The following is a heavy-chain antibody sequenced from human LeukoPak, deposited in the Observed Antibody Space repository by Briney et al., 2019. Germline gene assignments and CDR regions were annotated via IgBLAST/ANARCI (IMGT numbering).Heavy chain of an antibody. CDR2: IIPIFGTA. CDR3: ARSYYDSSGDDAFDI. J-gene: IGHJ3*02. CDR1: GGTFISYA. Sequence: SVKVSCKASGGTFISYAISWVRQAPGQGLEWMGGIIPIFGTANYAQKFQGRVTITADESTSTAYMELSSLRSEDTAVYYCARSYYDSSGDDAFDIWGQGTMVTVSS. D-gene: IGHD3-22*01. V-gene: IGHV1-69*13.